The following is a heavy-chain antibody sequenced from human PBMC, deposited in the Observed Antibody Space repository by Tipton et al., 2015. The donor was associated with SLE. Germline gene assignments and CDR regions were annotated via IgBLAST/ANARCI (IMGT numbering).Heavy chain of an antibody. Sequence: LRLSCTVSGGPISSYYWSWIRQPPGKGPEWIGYIYYSGSTNYNPSLQSRVTISVDTSKNQFSLKLSAVTAADTAVYYCATDGLHLGYYYMDVWGKGTTVTVSS. V-gene: IGHV4-59*01. CDR2: IYYSGST. J-gene: IGHJ6*03. CDR1: GGPISSYY. CDR3: ATDGLHLGYYYMDV. D-gene: IGHD5-24*01.